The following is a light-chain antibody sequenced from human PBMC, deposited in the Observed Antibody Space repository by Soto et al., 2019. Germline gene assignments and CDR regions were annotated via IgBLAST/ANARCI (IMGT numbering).Light chain of an antibody. CDR3: QQRSNWRT. J-gene: IGKJ1*01. V-gene: IGKV1-39*01. Sequence: MTQSPLSLPVTLGQPASISCRSSQSISSDLNWYQQKPGKAPKVLIYAASTLQSGVPSRSSGSGSGTDFTLTISSLEPEDFAVYYCQQRSNWRTFGQGTKVDI. CDR1: QSISSD. CDR2: AAS.